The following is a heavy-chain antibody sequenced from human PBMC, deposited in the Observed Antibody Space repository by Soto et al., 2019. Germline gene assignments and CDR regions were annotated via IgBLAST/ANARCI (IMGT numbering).Heavy chain of an antibody. J-gene: IGHJ4*02. D-gene: IGHD1-1*01. CDR2: ISGSGGST. CDR3: AKSPYKPYYFDY. V-gene: IGHV3-23*01. CDR1: GFTFSSYA. Sequence: GGSLRLSCAASGFTFSSYAMSWVRQAPGKGLEWVSAISGSGGSTYYADSVKGRFAISRDNSKNTLYLQMNSLRAEDTAVYYCAKSPYKPYYFDYWGQGTLVTVSS.